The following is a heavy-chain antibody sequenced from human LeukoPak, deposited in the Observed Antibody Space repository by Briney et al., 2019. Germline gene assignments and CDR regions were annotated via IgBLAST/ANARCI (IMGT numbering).Heavy chain of an antibody. J-gene: IGHJ3*02. V-gene: IGHV3-33*01. Sequence: GGSLRLSCAASGFTFSNYGMHWLRQAPGKGLEWVAVIWFDGSNKYYADSVKGRFTISRDNSKSTLYLQLNSLTAEDTAVYYCARGGGDDAFDIWGQGTMVTVSS. CDR1: GFTFSNYG. CDR3: ARGGGDDAFDI. CDR2: IWFDGSNK. D-gene: IGHD3-10*01.